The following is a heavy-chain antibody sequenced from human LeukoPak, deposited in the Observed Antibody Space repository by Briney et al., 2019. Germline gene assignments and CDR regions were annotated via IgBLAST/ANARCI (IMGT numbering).Heavy chain of an antibody. Sequence: GGSLRLSCAASGFTFSSYGMHWVRQAPGKGLEWVAVIWYDGSNKYYADSVKGRFTISRDNSKNTLYLQMNSLRAEDTAVYYCARDPTYSAAYYYYYMDVWGKGTTVTVSS. CDR2: IWYDGSNK. V-gene: IGHV3-33*01. CDR1: GFTFSSYG. D-gene: IGHD2-21*01. CDR3: ARDPTYSAAYYYYYMDV. J-gene: IGHJ6*03.